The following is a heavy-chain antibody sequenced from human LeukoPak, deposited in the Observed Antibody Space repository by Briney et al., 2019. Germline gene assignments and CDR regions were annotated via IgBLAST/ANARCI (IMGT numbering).Heavy chain of an antibody. CDR3: ARDGYSYGYGAESAIDY. CDR2: IRPDGRET. Sequence: GGSLRLSCAASGFNIGGEWMSWLRQAPGKGLEWVANIRPDGRETHYVDSVKGRFTISRDNAKNSLYLQMNSLRAEDTAVYYCARDGYSYGYGAESAIDYWGQGTLVTVSS. D-gene: IGHD5-18*01. CDR1: GFNIGGEW. V-gene: IGHV3-7*03. J-gene: IGHJ4*02.